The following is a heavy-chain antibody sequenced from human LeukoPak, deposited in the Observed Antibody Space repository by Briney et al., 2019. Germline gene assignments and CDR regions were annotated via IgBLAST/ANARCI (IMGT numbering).Heavy chain of an antibody. V-gene: IGHV1-8*02. CDR2: MNPNSGNT. CDR3: ARGTYYYGSGSYCGLYY. J-gene: IGHJ4*02. D-gene: IGHD3-10*01. Sequence: ASVKVSCKASGGTFSSYAISWVRQATGQGLEWMGWMNPNSGNTGYAQKFQGRVTMTRNTSISTAYMELSSLRSEDTAVYYCARGTYYYGSGSYCGLYYWGQGTLVTVSS. CDR1: GGTFSSYA.